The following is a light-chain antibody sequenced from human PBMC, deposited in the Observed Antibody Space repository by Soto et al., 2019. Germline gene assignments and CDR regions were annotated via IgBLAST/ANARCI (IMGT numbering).Light chain of an antibody. J-gene: IGKJ1*01. CDR2: GAS. CDR3: QHYGSSPRT. CDR1: QSVSSSY. Sequence: EIVLTQSPGTLSLSPGERATLSCRASQSVSSSYLAWYQQKPGQAPRLLIYGASSRATGIPDRFSGSGSGTDFTVTISRLEPEDFEVYYCQHYGSSPRTFGQGTKVDIK. V-gene: IGKV3-20*01.